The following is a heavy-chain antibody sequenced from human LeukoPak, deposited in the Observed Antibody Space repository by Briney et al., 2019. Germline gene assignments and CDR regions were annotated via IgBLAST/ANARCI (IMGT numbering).Heavy chain of an antibody. CDR1: GYTFTDYF. D-gene: IGHD1-1*01. Sequence: ASVTVSYKASGYTFTDYFMNWVRQAPGQGLAGMGWINPNSGGANYAQKFQGRVTMTRDTSISTAYMELSSLTSDDTAVYYCARGSSERDWIDPWGQGSLVTVSS. J-gene: IGHJ5*02. CDR3: ARGSSERDWIDP. V-gene: IGHV1-2*02. CDR2: INPNSGGA.